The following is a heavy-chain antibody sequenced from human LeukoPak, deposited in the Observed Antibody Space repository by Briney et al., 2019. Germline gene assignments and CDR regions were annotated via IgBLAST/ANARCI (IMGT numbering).Heavy chain of an antibody. Sequence: SETLSLTCIVSNYSISSDYYWGWIRQPPGKGLEWIGSIHHSGRTYYNPSLKSRVTISVDTSKNQFYLKLSSVTAADTAVYYCARDLDSSGYLEGYWGQGTLVTVSS. J-gene: IGHJ4*02. CDR3: ARDLDSSGYLEGY. D-gene: IGHD3-22*01. CDR2: IHHSGRT. CDR1: NYSISSDYY. V-gene: IGHV4-38-2*02.